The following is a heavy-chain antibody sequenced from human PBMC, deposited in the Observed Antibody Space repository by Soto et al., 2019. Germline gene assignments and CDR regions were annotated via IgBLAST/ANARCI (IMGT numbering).Heavy chain of an antibody. V-gene: IGHV4-31*01. D-gene: IGHD6-13*01. J-gene: IGHJ4*02. Sequence: QVQLQESGPGLVKPSQTLSLTCTVSGGSISSGGYYWSWIRQHPGKGLEWIGYIYYSGSTYYNPSLKXXVXIXXDTSKNQFSLKLSSVTAADTAVSYCARGDSSLFDYWGQGTLVTVSS. CDR1: GGSISSGGYY. CDR2: IYYSGST. CDR3: ARGDSSLFDY.